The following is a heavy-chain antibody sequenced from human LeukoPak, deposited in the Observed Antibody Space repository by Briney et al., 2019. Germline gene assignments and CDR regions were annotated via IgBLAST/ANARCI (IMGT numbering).Heavy chain of an antibody. CDR1: GYTFTSYG. J-gene: IGHJ4*02. CDR3: ARDRSGYVPLDY. CDR2: TSAYNGNT. V-gene: IGHV1-18*01. Sequence: ASVKVSCKASGYTFTSYGISWVRQAPGQGLEWMGWTSAYNGNTNSARELQGRVTMTTDTSTCTAYMELRSLRSDDTAVYYCARDRSGYVPLDYWGQGTLVTVSS. D-gene: IGHD5-12*01.